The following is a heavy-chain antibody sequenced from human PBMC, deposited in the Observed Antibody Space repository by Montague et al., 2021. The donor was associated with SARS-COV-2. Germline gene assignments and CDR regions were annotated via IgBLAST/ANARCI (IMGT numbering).Heavy chain of an antibody. V-gene: IGHV4-34*01. CDR1: GGSFSGHY. Sequence: SETLSLTCAVYGGSFSGHYWSWIRQPPGKGLEWIGEINNSGSTNYNPSLKSRVTISVDTSKNQFSLKLHSVTAADMAVYYCARGRIEVSMIVVVLTGASYYMDVWGKGTTVTVSS. CDR3: ARGRIEVSMIVVVLTGASYYMDV. D-gene: IGHD3-22*01. J-gene: IGHJ6*03. CDR2: INNSGST.